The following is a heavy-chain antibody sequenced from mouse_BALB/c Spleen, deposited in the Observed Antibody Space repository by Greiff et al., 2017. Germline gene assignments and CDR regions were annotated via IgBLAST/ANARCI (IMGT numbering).Heavy chain of an antibody. V-gene: IGHV2-6-7*01. D-gene: IGHD2-2*01. CDR1: GFSLTGYG. J-gene: IGHJ3*01. CDR3: AREFYGYSAWFAY. Sequence: VKLMESGPGLVAPSQSLSITCTVSGFSLTGYGVNWVRQPPGKGLEWLGMIWGDGSTDYNSALKSRLSISKDNSKSQVFLKMNSLQTDDTARYYCAREFYGYSAWFAYWGQGTLVTVSA. CDR2: IWGDGST.